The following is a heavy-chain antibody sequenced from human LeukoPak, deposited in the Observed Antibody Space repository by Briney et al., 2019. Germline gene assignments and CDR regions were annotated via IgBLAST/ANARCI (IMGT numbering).Heavy chain of an antibody. J-gene: IGHJ5*02. V-gene: IGHV1-69*04. CDR3: AREVKGGYDRLNWFDP. Sequence: SVTVSCKASGGTFSSYAISWVRQAPGQGLDWMGRIIPIFGIANYAQKFQGRVTITADKSTSTAYMELSSLRSEDTAVYYCAREVKGGYDRLNWFDPWGQGTLVTVSS. CDR2: IIPIFGIA. CDR1: GGTFSSYA. D-gene: IGHD5-12*01.